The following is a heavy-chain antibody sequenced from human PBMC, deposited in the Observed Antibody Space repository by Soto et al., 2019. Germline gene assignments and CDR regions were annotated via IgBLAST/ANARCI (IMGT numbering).Heavy chain of an antibody. CDR1: GGSISSYY. D-gene: IGHD5-12*01. CDR3: ARSRGIRDGYNWYFDY. J-gene: IGHJ4*02. V-gene: IGHV4-59*01. Sequence: SETLSLTCTVSGGSISSYYWSWIRPPPGKGLEWIGYIYYRGRTSYNPSLKRRVSISVDTSKNQFSLKLSSVTAADTAVCYCARSRGIRDGYNWYFDYWGQGSLVTVSS. CDR2: IYYRGRT.